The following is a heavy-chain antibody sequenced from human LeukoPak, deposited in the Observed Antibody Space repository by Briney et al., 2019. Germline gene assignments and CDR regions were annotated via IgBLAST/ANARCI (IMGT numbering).Heavy chain of an antibody. Sequence: SETLSLTCTVSGGSISSGGYYWSWIRQHPGKGLEWIGYIYYSGSTYYNPSLKSRVTISVDTSKNQFSLKLSSVTAADTAVYYCARDVDDHGYYFDYWGQGTLVTVSS. CDR2: IYYSGST. CDR3: ARDVDDHGYYFDY. V-gene: IGHV4-31*03. CDR1: GGSISSGGYY. J-gene: IGHJ4*02.